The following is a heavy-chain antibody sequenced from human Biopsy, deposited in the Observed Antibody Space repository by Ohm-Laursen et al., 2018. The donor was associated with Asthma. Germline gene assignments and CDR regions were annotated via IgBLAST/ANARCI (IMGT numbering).Heavy chain of an antibody. CDR1: GFMFSNFG. D-gene: IGHD4-17*01. J-gene: IGHJ4*02. V-gene: IGHV3-30*18. CDR3: AKDAHDYVSLIVSPQKNGIES. CDR2: ISYDGSKK. Sequence: SLRLSCSAPGFMFSNFGMHWVRRAPGKGLEWVAFISYDGSKKFITDSMKGRLSISRDNSKNTLFLQMGRLRPDDTALYYCAKDAHDYVSLIVSPQKNGIESWGQGTLVTVSS.